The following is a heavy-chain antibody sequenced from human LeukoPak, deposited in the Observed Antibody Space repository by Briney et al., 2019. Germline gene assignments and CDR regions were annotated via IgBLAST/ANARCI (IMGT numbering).Heavy chain of an antibody. J-gene: IGHJ4*02. D-gene: IGHD6-13*01. CDR2: IHSDGSIT. CDR3: ARDQPYRSSGPEY. Sequence: GGSLRLSCAASGFTFSVYWMHWVRQAPGKGLVWVPRIHSDGSITNYADSVKGRFTISRDNAKNTLYLQMNSLRVDDTAVYYCARDQPYRSSGPEYWGQGTLVTVSS. V-gene: IGHV3-74*01. CDR1: GFTFSVYW.